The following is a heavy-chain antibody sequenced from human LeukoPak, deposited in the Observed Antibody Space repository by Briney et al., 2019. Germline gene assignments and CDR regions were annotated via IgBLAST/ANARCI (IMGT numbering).Heavy chain of an antibody. CDR3: ARGLPTRGSSWFEP. CDR1: GYTFTSSD. J-gene: IGHJ5*02. Sequence: ASVTVSCTASGYTFTSSDINWVRQAAGQGLERLGWMNPNTGNRAYAPKFQGRVTMTRDTSSSTAYMELSSLTSDDTAVYYCARGLPTRGSSWFEPWGQGTLVTVSS. CDR2: MNPNTGNR. V-gene: IGHV1-8*01. D-gene: IGHD3-10*01.